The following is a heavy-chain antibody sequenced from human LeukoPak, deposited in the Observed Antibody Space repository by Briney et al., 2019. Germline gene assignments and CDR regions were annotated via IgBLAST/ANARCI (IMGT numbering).Heavy chain of an antibody. CDR1: GYTFTSYG. V-gene: IGHV1-18*01. CDR2: ISAYNGNT. Sequence: ASVKVSYKASGYTFTSYGISWVRQAPGQGLEWMGWISAYNGNTNYAQKLQGRVTMTTDTSTSTAYMELRSLRSDDTAVYYCARVQSYDILTGYYYYYGIDVWRRGTAVTVSS. D-gene: IGHD3-9*01. CDR3: ARVQSYDILTGYYYYYGIDV. J-gene: IGHJ6*02.